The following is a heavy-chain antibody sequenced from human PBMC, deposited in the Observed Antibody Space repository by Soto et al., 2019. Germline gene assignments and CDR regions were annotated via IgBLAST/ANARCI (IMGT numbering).Heavy chain of an antibody. V-gene: IGHV1-3*04. J-gene: IGHJ4*02. Sequence: QGQLVQSGAEVKKPGASVKVSCKASGYTFTSYPMHWVRQAPGQRPEWMGWINIAKGNTQYSQKLQGRVTFTRDTSASTAYMELSTLRSEDTAVYYCASSAGSFYTLGHWGQGTLVTVSS. CDR1: GYTFTSYP. CDR3: ASSAGSFYTLGH. CDR2: INIAKGNT. D-gene: IGHD3-10*01.